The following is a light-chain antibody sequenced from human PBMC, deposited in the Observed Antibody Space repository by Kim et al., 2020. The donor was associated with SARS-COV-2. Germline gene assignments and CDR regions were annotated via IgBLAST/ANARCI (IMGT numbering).Light chain of an antibody. V-gene: IGKV1-8*01. J-gene: IGKJ4*01. CDR3: QQYDTYPFA. Sequence: AVRITQSPSSLSTSTGDTVTISCRASQRISTYLAWYQQKPVKAPQLLIYAASTLQSGVPSRFSGSGSGRDFTLTITSLQSEDSATYYCQQYDTYPFAFGGGTKVDIK. CDR2: AAS. CDR1: QRISTY.